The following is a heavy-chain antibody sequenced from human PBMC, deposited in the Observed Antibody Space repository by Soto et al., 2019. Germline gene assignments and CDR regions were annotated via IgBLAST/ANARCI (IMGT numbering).Heavy chain of an antibody. CDR3: AKDRMGAGVRGYFDY. CDR2: ISYDGSNK. CDR1: GFTFSSYG. J-gene: IGHJ4*02. D-gene: IGHD3-16*01. V-gene: IGHV3-30*18. Sequence: QVQLVESGGGVVQPGKSLRLSCAGSGFTFSSYGMDWVRQAPGKGLELVAVISYDGSNKYYADSVKGRFTISRDNSKNTLYLQMSSLRADDTAVYYCAKDRMGAGVRGYFDYWGQGTLVTVSS.